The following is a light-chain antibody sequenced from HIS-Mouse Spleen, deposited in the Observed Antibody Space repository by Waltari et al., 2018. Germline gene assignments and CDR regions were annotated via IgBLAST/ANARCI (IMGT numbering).Light chain of an antibody. CDR1: QRVSSSY. V-gene: IGKV3-20*01. CDR3: QQYGSSFT. Sequence: EIVLTQSPGTLSLSPGERATLSCRASQRVSSSYFAWYQQKPGKAPRLLIYGASSRATGIPDRFSGSGSGTDFTLTISRLEPEEFAVYYCQQYGSSFTFGPGTKVDIK. CDR2: GAS. J-gene: IGKJ3*01.